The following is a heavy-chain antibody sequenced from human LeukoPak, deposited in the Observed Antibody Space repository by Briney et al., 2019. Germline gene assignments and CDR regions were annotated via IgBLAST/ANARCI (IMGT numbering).Heavy chain of an antibody. CDR1: GFTFSSYS. D-gene: IGHD3-3*01. V-gene: IGHV3-21*01. Sequence: GGSLRLSCAASGFTFSSYSMNWVRQAPGKGLEWVSSISSSSSYIYYADSVKGRFTISRDNAKNSLYLQMNSLRAEDTAVYYCAREYYDFWSGYRPLHYFDYWGQGTLVTVSS. CDR2: ISSSSSYI. CDR3: AREYYDFWSGYRPLHYFDY. J-gene: IGHJ4*02.